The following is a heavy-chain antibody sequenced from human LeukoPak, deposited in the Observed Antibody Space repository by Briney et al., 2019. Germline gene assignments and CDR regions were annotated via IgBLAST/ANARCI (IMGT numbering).Heavy chain of an antibody. D-gene: IGHD3-10*01. CDR3: ARVITEYYYGSGSYRYYYYYMDV. CDR1: GGSISSYY. CDR2: IYYSGST. V-gene: IGHV4-59*01. J-gene: IGHJ6*03. Sequence: ASETLSLTCTVSGGSISSYYWSWIRQPPGKGLEWIGYIYYSGSTNYNPSLKSRVTISVDTSKNQFSLKLSSVTAADTAVYYCARVITEYYYGSGSYRYYYYYMDVWGKGTTVTVSS.